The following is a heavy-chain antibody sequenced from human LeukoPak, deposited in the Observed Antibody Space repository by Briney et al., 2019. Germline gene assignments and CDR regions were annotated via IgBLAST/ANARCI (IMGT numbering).Heavy chain of an antibody. D-gene: IGHD2-2*01. V-gene: IGHV3-30*02. Sequence: PGGSLRLSCAASGFTFSSYGMHWVRQAPGKGLEWVAFIRYDGSNKYYADSVKGRFTISRDNSKNTLYLQMNSLRAEDTAVYYCANRCSSTSCYTGGGYFDYWGQGTLVTVSS. CDR1: GFTFSSYG. CDR2: IRYDGSNK. J-gene: IGHJ4*02. CDR3: ANRCSSTSCYTGGGYFDY.